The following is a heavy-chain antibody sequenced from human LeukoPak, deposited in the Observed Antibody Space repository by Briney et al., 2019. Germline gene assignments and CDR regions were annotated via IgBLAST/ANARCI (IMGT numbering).Heavy chain of an antibody. CDR3: KYGDYEDVDY. CDR1: GYTFTGYY. D-gene: IGHD4-17*01. Sequence: GASVKVSCKASGYTFTGYYMHWVRQAPGQGLEWMGWTNPNSGGTNYAQKFQGRVTMTRDTPISTAYMELSRLRSDDTAVYYCKYGDYEDVDYWGQGTLVTVSS. CDR2: TNPNSGGT. J-gene: IGHJ4*02. V-gene: IGHV1-2*02.